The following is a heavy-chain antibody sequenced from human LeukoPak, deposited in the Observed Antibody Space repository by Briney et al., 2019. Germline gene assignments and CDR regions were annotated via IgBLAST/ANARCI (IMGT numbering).Heavy chain of an antibody. CDR3: AKDFYYDSSGPYAFDI. V-gene: IGHV3-23*01. CDR2: ISGSGGST. CDR1: GFTFSSYA. Sequence: GGSLRLSCAASGFTFSSYAMSWVRQAPGKGLEWVSAISGSGGSTYYADSVKGRFTISRDNSKNTLYLQMNSLRAEDTAVYYCAKDFYYDSSGPYAFDIWGQGTMVTVSS. J-gene: IGHJ3*02. D-gene: IGHD3-22*01.